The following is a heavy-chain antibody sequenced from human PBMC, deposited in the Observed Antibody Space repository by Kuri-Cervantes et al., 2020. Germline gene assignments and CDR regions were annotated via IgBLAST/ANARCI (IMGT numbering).Heavy chain of an antibody. Sequence: GGSLRLSCAASGFTFSSYGMHWVRQAPGKGLEWVAVISYDGSNKYYADSVKGRFTISRDNSKNTLYLQMNSLRAEDTAVYYCARDGTRRDGYNFHFDYWGQGTLVTVSS. CDR1: GFTFSSYG. V-gene: IGHV3-30*03. CDR2: ISYDGSNK. D-gene: IGHD5-24*01. J-gene: IGHJ4*02. CDR3: ARDGTRRDGYNFHFDY.